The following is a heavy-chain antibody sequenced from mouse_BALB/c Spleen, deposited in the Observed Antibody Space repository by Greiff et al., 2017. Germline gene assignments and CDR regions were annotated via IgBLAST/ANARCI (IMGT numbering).Heavy chain of an antibody. CDR2: ISSGGGST. CDR1: GFTFSSYT. Sequence: DVQLVESGGGLVKPGGSLKLSCAASGFTFSSYTMSWVRQTPEKRLEWVAYISSGGGSTYYPDTVKGRFTISRDNAKNTLYLQMSSLKSEDTAMYYCARHVWGNSFAYWGQGTLVTVSA. V-gene: IGHV5-12-1*01. D-gene: IGHD2-1*01. J-gene: IGHJ3*01. CDR3: ARHVWGNSFAY.